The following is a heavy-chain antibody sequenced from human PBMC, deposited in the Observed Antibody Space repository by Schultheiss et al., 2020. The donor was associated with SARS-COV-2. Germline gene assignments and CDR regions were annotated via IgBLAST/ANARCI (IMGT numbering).Heavy chain of an antibody. CDR1: GYTLTELS. J-gene: IGHJ2*01. V-gene: IGHV1-24*01. D-gene: IGHD4-17*01. CDR3: ARVAVTTEFSPLNWYFDL. Sequence: ASVKVSCKVSGYTLTELSMHWVRQAPGKGLEWMGGFDPEDGETIYAQKFQGRVTMTEDTSTDTAYMELSSLRSEDTAVYYCARVAVTTEFSPLNWYFDLWGRGTLVTVSS. CDR2: FDPEDGET.